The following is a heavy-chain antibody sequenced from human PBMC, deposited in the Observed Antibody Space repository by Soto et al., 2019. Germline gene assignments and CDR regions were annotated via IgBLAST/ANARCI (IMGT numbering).Heavy chain of an antibody. J-gene: IGHJ6*02. D-gene: IGHD2-8*01. V-gene: IGHV1-46*01. CDR1: GYTLTELS. Sequence: GASVKVSCKVSGYTLTELSMHWVRQAPGQGLEWMGIINPSGGSTSYAQKFQGRVTMTRDTSTSTVYMELSSLRSEDTAVYYCARDTGIECTNGVCYNYYYGMDAWGQGTTVTVSS. CDR2: INPSGGST. CDR3: ARDTGIECTNGVCYNYYYGMDA.